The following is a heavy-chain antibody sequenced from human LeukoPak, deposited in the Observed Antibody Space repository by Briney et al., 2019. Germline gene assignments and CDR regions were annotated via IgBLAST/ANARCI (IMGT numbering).Heavy chain of an antibody. CDR3: ARGAPKEIQLWLRLRGVAFDI. Sequence: SETLSLTCAVSGGSISSGGYSWSWIRQPPGKGLEWIGEINHSGSTNYNPSLKSRVTISVDTSKNQFSLKLNSVTAADTAVYYCARGAPKEIQLWLRLRGVAFDIWGQGTMVTVSS. CDR2: INHSGST. J-gene: IGHJ3*02. CDR1: GGSISSGGYS. D-gene: IGHD5-18*01. V-gene: IGHV4-34*01.